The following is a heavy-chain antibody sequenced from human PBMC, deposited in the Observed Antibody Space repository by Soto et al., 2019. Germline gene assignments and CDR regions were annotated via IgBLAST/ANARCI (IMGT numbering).Heavy chain of an antibody. CDR3: ARDNLYDYIWGSYRPIDY. V-gene: IGHV1-18*01. Sequence: ASVKVSCKASGYTFTSYGISWVRQAPGQGLKWMGWISAYNGNTNYAQKLQGRVTMTTDTSTSTAYMELRSLRSDDTAVYYCARDNLYDYIWGSYRPIDYWGQGTLVTVSS. D-gene: IGHD3-16*02. CDR2: ISAYNGNT. J-gene: IGHJ4*02. CDR1: GYTFTSYG.